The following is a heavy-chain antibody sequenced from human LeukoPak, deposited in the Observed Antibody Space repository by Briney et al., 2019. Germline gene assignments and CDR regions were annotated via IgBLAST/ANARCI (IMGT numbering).Heavy chain of an antibody. D-gene: IGHD3-10*01. CDR3: ARWFGELCWFDP. CDR2: IYYSGST. V-gene: IGHV4-31*03. CDR1: GGSISSGGYY. J-gene: IGHJ5*02. Sequence: SETLSLTCTVSGGSISSGGYYWSWIRQHPGKGLEWIGYIYYSGSTYYNPSLKSRVTISVDTSKNQFSLKLSSVTAADTAVYYCARWFGELCWFDPWGQGTLVTVSS.